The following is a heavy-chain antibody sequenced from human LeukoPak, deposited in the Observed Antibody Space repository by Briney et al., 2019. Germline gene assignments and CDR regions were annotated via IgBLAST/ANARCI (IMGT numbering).Heavy chain of an antibody. D-gene: IGHD3-22*01. V-gene: IGHV4-59*08. Sequence: PSETLSLTCTVSGGSLSSYYWSWIRQPPGKGLEYVGYIYYTGSTNYNPSLKSRVTISVDTSKNQFSLKLSSVTAADTAVYYCARLYHYDSRGYYSPFDYWGQGTLVTVSS. J-gene: IGHJ4*02. CDR2: IYYTGST. CDR1: GGSLSSYY. CDR3: ARLYHYDSRGYYSPFDY.